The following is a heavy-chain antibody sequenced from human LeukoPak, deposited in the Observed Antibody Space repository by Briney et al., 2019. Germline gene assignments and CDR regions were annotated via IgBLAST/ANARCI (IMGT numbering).Heavy chain of an antibody. CDR1: GFTFSSYW. CDR2: IKQDGSEK. CDR3: AREYSSTWYRGPAEYFQH. J-gene: IGHJ1*01. D-gene: IGHD6-13*01. Sequence: GGSLRLSCAASGFTFSSYWMNWVRQAPGKGLEWVANIKQDGSEKYYVDSVKGRFTISRDNAKNSLYLQMNSLRAEDTAVYYCAREYSSTWYRGPAEYFQHWGQGTLVTVSS. V-gene: IGHV3-7*01.